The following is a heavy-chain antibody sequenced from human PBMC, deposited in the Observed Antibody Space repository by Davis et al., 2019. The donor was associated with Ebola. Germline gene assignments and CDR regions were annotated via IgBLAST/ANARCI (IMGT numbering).Heavy chain of an antibody. Sequence: PGGSLRLSCTVSGDSISSSYWSWIRQPPGKGLEWIGYIYYSGNTNYNPSLKSRVTISVDTSKNQFSLNLSSLTAADTAVYYCASETTVAGTRFKWFDTWGQGSLVTVSS. CDR1: GDSISSSY. V-gene: IGHV4-59*08. J-gene: IGHJ5*02. CDR3: ASETTVAGTRFKWFDT. D-gene: IGHD4-23*01. CDR2: IYYSGNT.